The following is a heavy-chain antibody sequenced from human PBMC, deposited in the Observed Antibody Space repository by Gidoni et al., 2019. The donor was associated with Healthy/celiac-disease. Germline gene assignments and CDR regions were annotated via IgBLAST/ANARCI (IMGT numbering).Heavy chain of an antibody. CDR1: GGSISRGGYY. V-gene: IGHV4-31*03. J-gene: IGHJ5*02. Sequence: QVQLQESGPGLVKPSQTLSLTCTVSGGSISRGGYYWSWIRQHPGKGLEWIGYIYYSGSTYYNPSLKSRVTISVDTSKNQFSLKLSSVTAADTAVYYCARTLYDYVWGSYRYTKNWFDPWGQGTLVTVSS. CDR3: ARTLYDYVWGSYRYTKNWFDP. CDR2: IYYSGST. D-gene: IGHD3-16*02.